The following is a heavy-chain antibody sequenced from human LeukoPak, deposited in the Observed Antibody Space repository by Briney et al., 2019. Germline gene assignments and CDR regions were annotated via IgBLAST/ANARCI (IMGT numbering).Heavy chain of an antibody. CDR1: GGAFISYG. CDR2: IVPMYGTR. J-gene: IGHJ4*02. CDR3: ARETSDYYYFDS. Sequence: SVKVSCKASGGAFISYGINWVRQAPGQGLEWMGGIVPMYGTRNYAQKFQGRVIITADESTTTAYMDLRNLRSEDSAVYHCARETSDYYYFDSWGQGTLVTVSS. V-gene: IGHV1-69*13. D-gene: IGHD6-25*01.